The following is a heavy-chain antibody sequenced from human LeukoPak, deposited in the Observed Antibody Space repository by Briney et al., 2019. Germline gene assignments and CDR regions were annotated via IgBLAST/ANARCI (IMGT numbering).Heavy chain of an antibody. CDR3: ARDCGFGYNWFDP. D-gene: IGHD3-10*01. CDR1: GYSISSGYY. V-gene: IGHV4-38-2*02. Sequence: SETLSLTCTVSGYSISSGYYWGWIRQPPGKGLGWFGSIYHSGSTYYNPSLKSRVTISVDTSKNQFSLKLSSVTAADTAVYYCARDCGFGYNWFDPWGQGTLVTVSS. J-gene: IGHJ5*02. CDR2: IYHSGST.